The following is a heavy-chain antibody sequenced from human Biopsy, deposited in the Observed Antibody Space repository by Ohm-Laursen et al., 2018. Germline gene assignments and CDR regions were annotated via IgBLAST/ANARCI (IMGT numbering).Heavy chain of an antibody. CDR2: IIPMFGTA. D-gene: IGHD1-26*01. J-gene: IGHJ4*02. V-gene: IGHV1-69*01. Sequence: SSVKVSCKASGGTFINYAISWVRQAPGHGLEWMGGIIPMFGTANYAQMFQGRVTISADESTSTSCMELSSLTTEDTAIYYCARGPHSGSHSCFDYWGRGTLVTVSS. CDR3: ARGPHSGSHSCFDY. CDR1: GGTFINYA.